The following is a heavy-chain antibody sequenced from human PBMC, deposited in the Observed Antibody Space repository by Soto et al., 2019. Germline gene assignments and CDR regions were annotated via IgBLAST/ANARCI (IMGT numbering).Heavy chain of an antibody. CDR2: IDGVGTVI. V-gene: IGHV3-74*01. CDR3: VREVCSGGLCKVFDY. CDR1: GFTFSSYW. D-gene: IGHD2-15*01. J-gene: IGHJ4*02. Sequence: EVHLVESGGDLVQPGGSLRLSCAASGFTFSSYWMHWARQAPGKGLVWLSSIDGVGTVIPHADSVKGRFTVSRDNAKNTLYLQMNSLRAEDTDVYYCVREVCSGGLCKVFDYWGQGTPVTVSS.